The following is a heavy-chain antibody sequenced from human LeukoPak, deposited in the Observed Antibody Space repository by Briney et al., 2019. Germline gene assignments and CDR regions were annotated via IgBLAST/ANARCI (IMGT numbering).Heavy chain of an antibody. Sequence: PSETLSLTCTVSGGSISSNYWNWIRQSAGKGLEWIGRIYSSGSTNYNPSLKSRVSMSVDTSKNQFSLKLTSVTAADTAVYYCARGGKATVVTMWGQGILVTVSS. V-gene: IGHV4-4*07. CDR3: ARGGKATVVTM. J-gene: IGHJ4*02. CDR1: GGSISSNY. D-gene: IGHD4-23*01. CDR2: IYSSGST.